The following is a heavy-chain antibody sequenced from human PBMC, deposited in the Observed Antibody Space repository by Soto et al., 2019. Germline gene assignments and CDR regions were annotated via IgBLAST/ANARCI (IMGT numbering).Heavy chain of an antibody. Sequence: GSLRLSCAASGFTFSSYAMSWVRQAPGKGLEWVSGISGSGDSTYYADSVKGRFTISRDNSKNTLYLQMNSLRVEDTAVYYCAKASRYYDSGGSFNWFDPWGQGTLVTVSS. D-gene: IGHD3-22*01. J-gene: IGHJ5*02. CDR3: AKASRYYDSGGSFNWFDP. V-gene: IGHV3-23*01. CDR2: ISGSGDST. CDR1: GFTFSSYA.